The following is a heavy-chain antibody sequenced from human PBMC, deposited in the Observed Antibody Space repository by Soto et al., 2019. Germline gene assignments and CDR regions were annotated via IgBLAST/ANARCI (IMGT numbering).Heavy chain of an antibody. Sequence: ASVKVSCKASGYTFTGYYMHWVRQAPGQGLEWMGWINPNSGGTNYAQKFQGWVTMTRDTSISTAYMELSRLRSDDTAVYYCARSYGGYYDFWSGYYTGYYYYGMDVWGQGTTVTVSS. CDR1: GYTFTGYY. J-gene: IGHJ6*02. V-gene: IGHV1-2*04. CDR3: ARSYGGYYDFWSGYYTGYYYYGMDV. CDR2: INPNSGGT. D-gene: IGHD3-3*01.